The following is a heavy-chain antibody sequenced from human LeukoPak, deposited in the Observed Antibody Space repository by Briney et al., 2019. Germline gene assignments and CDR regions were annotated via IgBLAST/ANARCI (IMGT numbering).Heavy chain of an antibody. Sequence: ASVKVSCKASGYTFTTYPMHWVRQAPGHRLEWMGWINIGNGNTKYSQEFQGRVTITRDTSASTAYMELSSLRSEDMAVYYCARNLAVAPHAYYFDYWGQGTLVTVSS. D-gene: IGHD6-19*01. CDR3: ARNLAVAPHAYYFDY. CDR1: GYTFTTYP. V-gene: IGHV1-3*03. CDR2: INIGNGNT. J-gene: IGHJ4*02.